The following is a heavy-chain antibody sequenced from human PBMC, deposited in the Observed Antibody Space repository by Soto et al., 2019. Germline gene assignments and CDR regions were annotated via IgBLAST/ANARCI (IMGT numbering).Heavy chain of an antibody. Sequence: VSLTCAVSGYSISSSNWWGWIRQPQGKGLEWIGYIYYSGSTYYNPSLKSRVTISVDTSKNQFSLKLSSVTAADTAVYYCAREGYSYGYFDYWGQGTLVTVSS. V-gene: IGHV4-28*03. CDR1: GYSISSSNW. CDR3: AREGYSYGYFDY. D-gene: IGHD5-18*01. CDR2: IYYSGST. J-gene: IGHJ4*02.